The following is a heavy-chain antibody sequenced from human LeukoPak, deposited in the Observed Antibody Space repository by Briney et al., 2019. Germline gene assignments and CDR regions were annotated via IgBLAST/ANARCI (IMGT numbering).Heavy chain of an antibody. Sequence: PSETLSLTCTVSGGSISSYYWSWIRQPPGKGLEWIGYIYYSGSTNYNPSLKSRVTISVDTSKNQFSLKLSSVTAADTAVYYCARFHSSSWYADDAFDIWGQGTMATVSS. CDR1: GGSISSYY. J-gene: IGHJ3*02. D-gene: IGHD6-13*01. V-gene: IGHV4-59*01. CDR2: IYYSGST. CDR3: ARFHSSSWYADDAFDI.